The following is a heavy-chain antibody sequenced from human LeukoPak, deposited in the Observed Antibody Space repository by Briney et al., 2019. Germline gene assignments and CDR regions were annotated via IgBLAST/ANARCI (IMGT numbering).Heavy chain of an antibody. CDR2: INPNSGGT. J-gene: IGHJ6*02. CDR1: GYTFTGYY. D-gene: IGHD2-2*01. V-gene: IGHV1-2*02. CDR3: ARDRGIVVVPAAMPYYYGMDV. Sequence: ASVTVSCTASGYTFTGYYMHWVRQTPGQGLEWMGWINPNSGGTNYAQKFQGRVTMTRDTSISTAYMELSRLRSDDTAVYYCARDRGIVVVPAAMPYYYGMDVWGQGTTVTVSS.